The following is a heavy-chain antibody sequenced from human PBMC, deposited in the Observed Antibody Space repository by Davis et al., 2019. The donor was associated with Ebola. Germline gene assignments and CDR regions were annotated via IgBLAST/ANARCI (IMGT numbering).Heavy chain of an antibody. CDR2: FHLSGTT. CDR3: ARLNGYDLAFDY. J-gene: IGHJ4*02. CDR1: GGSISSGSYY. Sequence: SETLSLTCAVSGGSISSGSYYWVWIRQPPGKGLEWIGSFHLSGTTYYSPSLKSRVTISVDTSKDQFSLKLTSVTAADTAVYYCARLNGYDLAFDYWGQGALVTVSS. D-gene: IGHD5-12*01. V-gene: IGHV4-39*01.